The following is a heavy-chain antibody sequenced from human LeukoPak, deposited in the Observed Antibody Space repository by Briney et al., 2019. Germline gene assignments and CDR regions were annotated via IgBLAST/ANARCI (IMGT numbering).Heavy chain of an antibody. CDR3: ARDRDYDYLDY. V-gene: IGHV3-33*01. CDR2: IWYDGSNK. CDR1: GFTFSSNG. J-gene: IGHJ4*02. Sequence: GRSLRLSCAASGFTFSSNGMHWVRQAPGKGLEWVAVIWYDGSNKYYADSVKGRFTISRDNSKNTLYLQMNILRAEDPAVYYCARDRDYDYLDYWGQGTLVTVSS. D-gene: IGHD5-12*01.